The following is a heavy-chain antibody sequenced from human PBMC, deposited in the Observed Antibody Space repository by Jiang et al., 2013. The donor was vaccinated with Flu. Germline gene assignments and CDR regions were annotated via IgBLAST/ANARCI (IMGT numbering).Heavy chain of an antibody. D-gene: IGHD2-2*01. Sequence: RLSCAASGFTFSSYSMNWVRQAPGKGLEWVSSISSSSSYIYYADSVKGRFTISRDNAKNSLYLQMNSLRVEDTAVYYCARGYCSSISCHFDYWGQGTLVTVSS. V-gene: IGHV3-21*01. CDR2: ISSSSSYI. CDR3: ARGYCSSISCHFDY. CDR1: GFTFSSYS. J-gene: IGHJ4*02.